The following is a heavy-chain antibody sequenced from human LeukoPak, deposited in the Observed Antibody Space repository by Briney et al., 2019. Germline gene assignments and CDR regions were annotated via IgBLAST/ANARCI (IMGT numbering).Heavy chain of an antibody. CDR2: ISYSGNT. Sequence: SETLSLTCTVSGRSISSSRSYWGWIRQPPGKGLEWIGTISYSGNTYYNPSLKSQVTISVDTSKNQFSLRLSSVTASDTAVHYCARHCGGDCVHAFDIWGQGTMVTVSS. CDR3: ARHCGGDCVHAFDI. V-gene: IGHV4-39*01. J-gene: IGHJ3*02. CDR1: GRSISSSRSY. D-gene: IGHD2-21*02.